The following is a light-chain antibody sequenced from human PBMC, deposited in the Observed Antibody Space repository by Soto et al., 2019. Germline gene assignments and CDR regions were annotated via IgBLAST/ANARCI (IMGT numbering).Light chain of an antibody. J-gene: IGKJ5*01. CDR1: QSVSSN. V-gene: IGKV3D-15*01. CDR2: GAS. CDR3: QHQIT. Sequence: DIVMTQSPASLSVSPGERATLSCRASQSVSSNLAWYQQKPGQAPRLLIYGASTRATGIPARFSGSGSGTDFTLTISSLEPEDFAVYYCQHQITFGQGTRLEIK.